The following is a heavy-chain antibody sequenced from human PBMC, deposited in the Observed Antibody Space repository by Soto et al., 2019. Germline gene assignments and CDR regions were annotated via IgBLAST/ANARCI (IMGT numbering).Heavy chain of an antibody. CDR3: AKEGGDYDILTGYSGY. Sequence: PGGSLRLSCAASGFTFSSYAMSWVRQAPGKGLEWVSAISGSGGSTYYADSVKGRFTISRDNSKNTLYLQMNSLRAEDTAVYYCAKEGGDYDILTGYSGYWGQGTLVTVSS. CDR2: ISGSGGST. CDR1: GFTFSSYA. D-gene: IGHD3-9*01. V-gene: IGHV3-23*01. J-gene: IGHJ4*02.